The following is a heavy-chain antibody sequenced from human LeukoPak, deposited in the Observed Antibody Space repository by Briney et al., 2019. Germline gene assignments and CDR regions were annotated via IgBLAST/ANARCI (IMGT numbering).Heavy chain of an antibody. V-gene: IGHV1-8*01. CDR2: MNPNSGNT. Sequence: ASVKVSCKASGYTFTSYDINWVRQATGQGPEWMGWMNPNSGNTGYAQKFQGRVTMTRNTSISTAYMELSSLRSEDTAVYYCARGRVEVIDAFDIWGQGTMVTVSS. J-gene: IGHJ3*02. D-gene: IGHD2-15*01. CDR3: ARGRVEVIDAFDI. CDR1: GYTFTSYD.